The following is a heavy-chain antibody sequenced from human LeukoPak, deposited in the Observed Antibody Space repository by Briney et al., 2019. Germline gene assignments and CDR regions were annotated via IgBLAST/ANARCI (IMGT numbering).Heavy chain of an antibody. Sequence: ASVKVSCKASGYTFTSYGISWVRQAPGQGLEWMGWISAYNGNTNYAQKLQGRVTMTTDTSTSTAYMELRSLRSDDTAVYYCASCSGGSCYTWYGMDVWGQGTTVTVSS. V-gene: IGHV1-18*01. CDR1: GYTFTSYG. CDR3: ASCSGGSCYTWYGMDV. J-gene: IGHJ6*02. CDR2: ISAYNGNT. D-gene: IGHD2-15*01.